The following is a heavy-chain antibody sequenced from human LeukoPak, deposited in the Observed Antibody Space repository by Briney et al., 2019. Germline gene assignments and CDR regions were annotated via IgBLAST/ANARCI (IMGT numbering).Heavy chain of an antibody. CDR3: AKDDWSIAAATHPDY. D-gene: IGHD6-13*01. Sequence: SGGSLRLSCSASGFSFSSYEMNWVRQAPGKGLEWVAFIRYDGSNKYYADSVKGRFTISRDNSKNTLYLQMNSLRAEDTAVYYCAKDDWSIAAATHPDYWGQGTLVTVSS. CDR1: GFSFSSYE. J-gene: IGHJ4*02. CDR2: IRYDGSNK. V-gene: IGHV3-30*02.